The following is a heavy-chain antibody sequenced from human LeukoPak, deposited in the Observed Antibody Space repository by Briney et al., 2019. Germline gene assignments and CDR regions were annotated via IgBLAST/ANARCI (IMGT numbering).Heavy chain of an antibody. Sequence: SETLSLTCTVSGGSISSSSYYWGWIRQPPGKGLEWIGSIDYSGSTYYNPSLKSRVTISVDTSKNQFSLKLRSVTAADTAVYYCARHSLRYFDWLLFDYWGQGTLVTVSS. CDR1: GGSISSSSYY. CDR2: IDYSGST. V-gene: IGHV4-39*07. CDR3: ARHSLRYFDWLLFDY. J-gene: IGHJ4*02. D-gene: IGHD3-9*01.